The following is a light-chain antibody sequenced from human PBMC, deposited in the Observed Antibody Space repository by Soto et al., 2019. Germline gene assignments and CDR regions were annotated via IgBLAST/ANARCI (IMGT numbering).Light chain of an antibody. CDR1: ESISRY. Sequence: EIVLTQSPATLSLSPGERATLSCRASESISRYLAWYQQRPGQAPSLLIYDASNRATGIPARFSGSGSGTDFTLTIDNLEPEDVAVYYCQQRSKWPLTFGGGTKVEI. V-gene: IGKV3-11*01. J-gene: IGKJ4*01. CDR3: QQRSKWPLT. CDR2: DAS.